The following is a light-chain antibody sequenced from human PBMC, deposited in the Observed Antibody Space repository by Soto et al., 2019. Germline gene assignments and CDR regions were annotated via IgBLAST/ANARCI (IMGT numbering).Light chain of an antibody. CDR1: QCISSY. J-gene: IGKJ5*01. CDR3: QHLDSYST. CDR2: AAS. Sequence: DIQLTQSPSFLSASVGDRVTITCRASQCISSYLAWYQQKPVKAPKLLIYAASTLQSGVPSRFSGSGSGTEFSLTISSLQPEDFATYYCQHLDSYSTFGQGTRLEIK. V-gene: IGKV1-9*01.